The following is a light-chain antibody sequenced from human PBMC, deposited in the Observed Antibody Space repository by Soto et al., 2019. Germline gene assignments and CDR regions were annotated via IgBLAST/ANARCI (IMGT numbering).Light chain of an antibody. Sequence: DIQMTQSPSSLSESAGDRVTITCRASQGISTYLNWYQQKPGKAPKLLIYAASSLQSGVPSRFSGSGSGTDFTLTITSLQPEDFATYYCQQSYGTPITFGQGTRLEIK. J-gene: IGKJ5*01. CDR2: AAS. CDR1: QGISTY. CDR3: QQSYGTPIT. V-gene: IGKV1-39*01.